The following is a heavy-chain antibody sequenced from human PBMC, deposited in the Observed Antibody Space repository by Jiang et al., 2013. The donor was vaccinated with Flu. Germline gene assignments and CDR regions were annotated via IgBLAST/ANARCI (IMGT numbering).Heavy chain of an antibody. D-gene: IGHD2-21*02. CDR3: ARGANCGGDCYFFDY. J-gene: IGHJ4*02. CDR1: GYTFTSHE. CDR2: INPSGGST. Sequence: GAEVKKPGASVKVSCKASGYTFTSHEMHWVRQAPGQGLEWMGVINPSGGSTGYVEKFQGRVTMTRDTSTRTVYMELSSLRSDDTAVYYCARGANCGGDCYFFDYWGQGTLVTVSS. V-gene: IGHV1-46*01.